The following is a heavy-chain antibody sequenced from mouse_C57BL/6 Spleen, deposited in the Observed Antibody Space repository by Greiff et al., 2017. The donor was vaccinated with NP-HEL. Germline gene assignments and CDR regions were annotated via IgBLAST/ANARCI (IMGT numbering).Heavy chain of an antibody. CDR1: GFNITDDY. J-gene: IGHJ4*01. CDR3: THYSNVEAMDD. CDR2: IDPEHGDP. V-gene: IGHV14-4*01. Sequence: VQLQQPGAELVRPGASVKLSCTASGFNITDDYMHWVKQRPEQGLEWIGWIDPEHGDPEYASKFQGKATITADTSSNTAYRQLSSLTSEDTAVYYCTHYSNVEAMDDWGQGTSVTVSS. D-gene: IGHD2-5*01.